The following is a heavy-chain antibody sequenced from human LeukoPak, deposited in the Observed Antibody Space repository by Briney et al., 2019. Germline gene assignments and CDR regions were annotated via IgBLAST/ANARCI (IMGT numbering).Heavy chain of an antibody. J-gene: IGHJ4*02. CDR2: INHSVST. Sequence: GSLRLSCAASGFTFSNYEMNWIRQPPGKGLEWIGEINHSVSTNYNPSLKSRVTISVDTSKNQFSLKLSSVTAADTAVYYCAREGCSSTSCYRLGYWGQGTLVTVSS. CDR1: GFTFSNYE. CDR3: AREGCSSTSCYRLGY. V-gene: IGHV4-34*01. D-gene: IGHD2-2*01.